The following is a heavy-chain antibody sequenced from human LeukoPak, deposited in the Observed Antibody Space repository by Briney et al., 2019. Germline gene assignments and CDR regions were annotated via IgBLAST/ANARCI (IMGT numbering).Heavy chain of an antibody. J-gene: IGHJ4*02. CDR3: ARGSTLSEFDY. CDR1: GGSISSGGYY. CDR2: IYYSGST. V-gene: IGHV4-31*03. Sequence: TLSLTCTVSGGSISSGGYYWSWIRQHPGKGLEWIGYIYYSGSTYYNPSLKSRVTISVDMSKNQFSLKLSSVTAADTAVYYCARGSTLSEFDYWGQGTLVTVSS.